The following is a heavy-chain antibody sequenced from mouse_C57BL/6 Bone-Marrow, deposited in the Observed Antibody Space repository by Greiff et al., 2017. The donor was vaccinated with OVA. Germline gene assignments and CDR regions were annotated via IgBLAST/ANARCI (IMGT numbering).Heavy chain of an antibody. CDR3: SRGFCSAYDDAMDY. CDR2: INPGTGGT. CDR1: GYSFTGYY. J-gene: IGHJ4*01. Sequence: VQLQESGPELVKPGASVKLSCKASGYSFTGYYMNWVKQSPEQGLEWIGEINPGTGGTTYNQKFKGKATLTVDKSSSTAYMQLNSLTSEDSAVYYCSRGFCSAYDDAMDYWGQGTTVTVSS. D-gene: IGHD2-2*01. V-gene: IGHV1-42*01.